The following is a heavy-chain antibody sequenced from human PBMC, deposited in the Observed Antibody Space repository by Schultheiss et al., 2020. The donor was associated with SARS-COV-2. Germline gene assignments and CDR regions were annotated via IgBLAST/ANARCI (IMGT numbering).Heavy chain of an antibody. Sequence: GESLKISCAASGFTFSSYGMHWVRQAPGKGLEWVAVIWYDGSNKYYADSVKGRFTISRDNSKDTLYLQMNSLRAEDTAVYYCARDFDTAMVDYWGQGTLVTVSS. D-gene: IGHD5-18*01. CDR3: ARDFDTAMVDY. CDR1: GFTFSSYG. V-gene: IGHV3-33*01. J-gene: IGHJ4*02. CDR2: IWYDGSNK.